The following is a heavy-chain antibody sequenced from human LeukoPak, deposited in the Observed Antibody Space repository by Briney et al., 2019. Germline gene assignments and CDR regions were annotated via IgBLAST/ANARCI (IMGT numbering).Heavy chain of an antibody. J-gene: IGHJ4*02. V-gene: IGHV1-24*01. CDR1: GYTLTELS. CDR2: FDPEDGET. CDR3: ATTNAAQYCSGGSCSDY. Sequence: ASVKVSCKVSGYTLTELSMHWVRQAPGKGLEWMGGFDPEDGETIYAQKFQGRVTMTEDTSTDTAYMELSSLRSEDTAVYYCATTNAAQYCSGGSCSDYWGQGTLVTVSS. D-gene: IGHD2-15*01.